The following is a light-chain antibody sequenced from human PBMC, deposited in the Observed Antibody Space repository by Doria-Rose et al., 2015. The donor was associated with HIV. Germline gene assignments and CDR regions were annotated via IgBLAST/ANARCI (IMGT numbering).Light chain of an antibody. Sequence: DIRMTQSPSSLSASVGDRVTISCRASQTISNYLNWYQQIPGIAPKLLIYAASNLQSGVPSRFSGSGSGTDFTLTISSLQPEDLATYYCQQSYSTPRTFGQGTKVEIK. V-gene: IGKV1-39*01. J-gene: IGKJ1*01. CDR1: QTISNY. CDR2: AAS. CDR3: QQSYSTPRT.